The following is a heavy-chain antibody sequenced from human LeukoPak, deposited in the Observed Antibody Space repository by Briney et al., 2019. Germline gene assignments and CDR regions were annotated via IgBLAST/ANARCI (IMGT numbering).Heavy chain of an antibody. CDR1: GGTFSSYA. J-gene: IGHJ6*02. CDR2: IIPIFGTA. CDR3: ARDDDYGGKNYYYGMDV. D-gene: IGHD4/OR15-4a*01. V-gene: IGHV1-69*13. Sequence: SVKVSCKASGGTFSSYAISWVRQAPGQGLEWMGGIIPIFGTANYAQKFQGRVTITADESTSTAYMELSSLRSEDTAVYYCARDDDYGGKNYYYGMDVWGQGTTVTVSS.